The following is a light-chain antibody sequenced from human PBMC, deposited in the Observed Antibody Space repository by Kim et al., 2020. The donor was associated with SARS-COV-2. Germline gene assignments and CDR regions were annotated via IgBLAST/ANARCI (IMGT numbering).Light chain of an antibody. V-gene: IGLV2-14*03. CDR3: SSYTRSSTNYV. CDR1: SSDVGSYNY. Sequence: SFTISCTGTSSDVGSYNYVPWYQQHPGKAPKLMIYAVSNRPSGVSNRFSGSKSGNTASLTISGLQAEDEADYYCSSYTRSSTNYVFGTGTKVTVL. CDR2: AVS. J-gene: IGLJ1*01.